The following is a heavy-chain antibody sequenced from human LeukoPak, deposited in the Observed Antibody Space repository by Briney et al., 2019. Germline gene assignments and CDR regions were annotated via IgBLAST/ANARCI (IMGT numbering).Heavy chain of an antibody. D-gene: IGHD3-10*01. CDR1: GDSISIYY. V-gene: IGHV4-59*01. Sequence: SETLSLTCSVSGDSISIYYWSWIRQPPGKGLEWIGYIYNSGSTNYNPSLKSRVTIPVDTSKNQFSLKLTSVTAADTAVYYCARDRELGYWGQGTLVTVSS. J-gene: IGHJ4*02. CDR2: IYNSGST. CDR3: ARDRELGY.